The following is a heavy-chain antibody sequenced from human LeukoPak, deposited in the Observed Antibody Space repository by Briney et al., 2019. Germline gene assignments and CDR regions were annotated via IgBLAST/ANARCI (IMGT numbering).Heavy chain of an antibody. CDR3: ARVALGLDYFDY. V-gene: IGHV1-8*01. Sequence: ASVKVSCKASGYTFTSYDINWVRQATGQGLEWMGWMNPNSGNTGYAQKFQGRVTMTRNTSISTAYMELSSLRSEDTAVYYCARVALGLDYFDYWGQGTLVTVSS. CDR2: MNPNSGNT. J-gene: IGHJ4*02. D-gene: IGHD3/OR15-3a*01. CDR1: GYTFTSYD.